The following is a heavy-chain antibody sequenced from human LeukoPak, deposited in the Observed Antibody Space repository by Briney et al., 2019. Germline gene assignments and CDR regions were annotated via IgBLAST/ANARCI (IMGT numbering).Heavy chain of an antibody. CDR2: MNPNSGNT. Sequence: ASVKVSCKASGYTFTSYDINWVRQATGQGLEWMGWMNPNSGNTGYAQKLQGRVTMTTDTSTSTAYMELRSLRSDDTAVYYCARDPYDYDSSGYYPHWGQGTLVTVSS. V-gene: IGHV1-8*01. CDR1: GYTFTSYD. CDR3: ARDPYDYDSSGYYPH. J-gene: IGHJ4*02. D-gene: IGHD3-22*01.